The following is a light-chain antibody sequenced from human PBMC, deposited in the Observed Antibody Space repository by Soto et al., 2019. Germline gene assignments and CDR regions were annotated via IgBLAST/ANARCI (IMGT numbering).Light chain of an antibody. CDR1: QSVSSSF. V-gene: IGKV3-20*01. Sequence: EIVLTQSPDTLSLSPGERATLSCRASQSVSSSFLAWYQQRPGQAPRLLIYGASSRATGIPDRFSGSGSGTDFTLTISRLEPEDFAVFYCQQYDGSPYTFGQGTKLEIK. J-gene: IGKJ2*01. CDR2: GAS. CDR3: QQYDGSPYT.